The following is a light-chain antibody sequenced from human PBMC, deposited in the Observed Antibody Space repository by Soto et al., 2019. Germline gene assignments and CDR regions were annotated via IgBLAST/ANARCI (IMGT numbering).Light chain of an antibody. J-gene: IGLJ1*01. CDR1: SSDVSRYNY. V-gene: IGLV2-14*03. CDR3: SSYTSSSTRV. CDR2: DVS. Sequence: QSALTQPASVSGSPGQSITISCTGTSSDVSRYNYVSWYQHHPGKAPKLMIYDVSNRPSGVSNRFSGSKSGNTASLTISGLQAEDEADYYCSSYTSSSTRVFGTGTKLTVL.